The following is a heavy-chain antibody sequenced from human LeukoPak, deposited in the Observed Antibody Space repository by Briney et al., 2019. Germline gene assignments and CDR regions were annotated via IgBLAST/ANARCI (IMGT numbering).Heavy chain of an antibody. V-gene: IGHV4-34*01. CDR3: ARGRGKKLRLLEWLLVAPFDY. J-gene: IGHJ4*02. CDR2: INHSGST. D-gene: IGHD3-3*01. CDR1: GGSFSGYY. Sequence: PSETLSLTCAVYGGSFSGYYWSWIRQPPGKGLEWIGEINHSGSTNYNPSLKSRVTISVDTSKNQFSLKLSSVTAADTAVYYCARGRGKKLRLLEWLLVAPFDYWGQGTLVTVSS.